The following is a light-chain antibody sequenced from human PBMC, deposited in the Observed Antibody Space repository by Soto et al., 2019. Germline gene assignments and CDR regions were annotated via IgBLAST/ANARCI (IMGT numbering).Light chain of an antibody. V-gene: IGLV2-18*01. CDR3: SLDTSSSTWV. CDR2: DVT. J-gene: IGLJ3*02. Sequence: QSVLTQPPSVSGSPGQSVTISCTVTSSDVGDYEHVSWYQQAPGTAPKLIIFDVTNRPSGVPDRFSGSKSGNTPSLTIFGLQAEDEADYYCSLDTSSSTWVFGGGTKVTVL. CDR1: SSDVGDYEH.